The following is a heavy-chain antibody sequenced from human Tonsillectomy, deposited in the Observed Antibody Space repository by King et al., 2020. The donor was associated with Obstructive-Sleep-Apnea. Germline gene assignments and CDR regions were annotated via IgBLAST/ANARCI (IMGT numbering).Heavy chain of an antibody. D-gene: IGHD6-19*01. CDR1: GFTFSSYA. V-gene: IGHV3-23*04. Sequence: VQLVESGGGLVQPGGSLRLSCAASGFTFSSYAISRVRQAPGKGLEWGSAIGGSGSSPYSADSVKGRFTISRDNSKNTLYLQMNSLRAEDTALYYCAKEQSTVGGNGAFDIWGQGTMVTVSS. J-gene: IGHJ3*02. CDR3: AKEQSTVGGNGAFDI. CDR2: IGGSGSSP.